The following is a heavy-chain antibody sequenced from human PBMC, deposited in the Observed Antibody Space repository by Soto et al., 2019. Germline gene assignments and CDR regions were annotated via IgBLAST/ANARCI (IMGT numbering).Heavy chain of an antibody. V-gene: IGHV4-38-2*01. CDR3: TSCSSTSCYNPWGLRQFDN. CDR2: VYQSGTA. J-gene: IGHJ4*02. Sequence: SETLSLTCGVSGHSINSGYYWGWIRQSPGKGLEWIGSVYQSGTANYIPSLKSRVAISIDTSKNEFSMRLISVTAADTAAYFCTSCSSTSCYNPWGLRQFDNWGQGTLVTVSS. D-gene: IGHD2-2*01. CDR1: GHSINSGYY.